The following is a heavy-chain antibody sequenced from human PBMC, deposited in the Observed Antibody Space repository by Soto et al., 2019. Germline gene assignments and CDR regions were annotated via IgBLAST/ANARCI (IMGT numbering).Heavy chain of an antibody. J-gene: IGHJ4*02. D-gene: IGHD5-12*01. V-gene: IGHV4-59*01. Sequence: PSETLSLTCTVSGDSISNYYCSWIRQSAGKGLEWIGYVLYSGDTKYNPSLKSRVTISIDKSKNQFSLKLTSVTAADTAVYYCAKANSGYGSFDHWGQGMLVTVSS. CDR3: AKANSGYGSFDH. CDR2: VLYSGDT. CDR1: GDSISNYY.